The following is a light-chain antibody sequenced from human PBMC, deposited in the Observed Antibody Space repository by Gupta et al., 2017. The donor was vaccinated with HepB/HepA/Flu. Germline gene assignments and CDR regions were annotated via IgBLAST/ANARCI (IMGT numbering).Light chain of an antibody. CDR3: MQGTQGPYT. CDR2: QVS. CDR1: QSLVYSDGNTY. V-gene: IGKV2-30*01. J-gene: IGKJ2*01. Sequence: DVVMTQSPLSLPVTLGQPASISCRSSQSLVYSDGNTYLNWFQQRPGQSPRRLIYQVSNRDSGVPDRFSGSGSGTDCTLKISRVEAEDVGIYYCMQGTQGPYTFGQGTKLEIK.